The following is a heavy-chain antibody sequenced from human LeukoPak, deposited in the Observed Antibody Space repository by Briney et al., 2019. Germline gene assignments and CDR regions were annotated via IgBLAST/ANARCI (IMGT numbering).Heavy chain of an antibody. CDR3: AVNGFQTLTTSFDY. D-gene: IGHD2/OR15-2a*01. V-gene: IGHV1-2*02. CDR2: ILPKSGDT. Sequence: GASVKVSCKASGYTFSAYHVHWVRQAPGQGFEWMGWILPKSGDTDYAQNFQARVTMSRDISVSTAYMELSSLKSDDTAAYYCAVNGFQTLTTSFDYWGQGSLVTVSS. CDR1: GYTFSAYH. J-gene: IGHJ4*02.